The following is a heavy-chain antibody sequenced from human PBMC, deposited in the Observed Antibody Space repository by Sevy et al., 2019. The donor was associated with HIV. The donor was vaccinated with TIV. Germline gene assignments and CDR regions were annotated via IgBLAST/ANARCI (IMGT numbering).Heavy chain of an antibody. Sequence: GGSLRLSCAASGFTFSSYAMHWVRQAPGKGLEWVAVISYDGSNKYYADSVKGRFTISRDNSKNTLYLQMNSLRAEDTAVYYCARDKSSVAGKHYYGMDVWGQGTTVTVSS. J-gene: IGHJ6*02. CDR3: ARDKSSVAGKHYYGMDV. CDR1: GFTFSSYA. D-gene: IGHD6-19*01. V-gene: IGHV3-30-3*01. CDR2: ISYDGSNK.